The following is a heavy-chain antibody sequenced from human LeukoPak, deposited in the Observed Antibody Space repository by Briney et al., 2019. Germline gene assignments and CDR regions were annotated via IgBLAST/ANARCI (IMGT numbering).Heavy chain of an antibody. CDR3: AREWGRYGSSFSDYFDY. CDR1: GFTFSSYS. Sequence: GGSLRLSCAASGFTFSSYSMNWVRQAPGKGLEWVSYISSSSSTIYYADSVKGRFTISRDKAKNSLYLQMNSLRAEDTAVYYCAREWGRYGSSFSDYFDYWGQGTLVTVSS. V-gene: IGHV3-48*01. J-gene: IGHJ4*02. CDR2: ISSSSSTI. D-gene: IGHD6-6*01.